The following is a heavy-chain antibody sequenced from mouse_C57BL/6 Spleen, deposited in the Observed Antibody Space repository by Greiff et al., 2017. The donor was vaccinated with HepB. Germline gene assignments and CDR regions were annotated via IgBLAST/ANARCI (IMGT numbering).Heavy chain of an antibody. CDR3: ARPPYYSNSWFAY. J-gene: IGHJ3*01. D-gene: IGHD2-5*01. CDR1: GYTFTSYW. V-gene: IGHV1-55*01. CDR2: IYPGSGST. Sequence: QVQLQQSGAELVKPGASVKMSCKASGYTFTSYWITWVKQRPGQGLEWIGDIYPGSGSTNYNEKFKSKATLTVDTSSSTAYMQLSSLTSEDSAVYYCARPPYYSNSWFAYWGQGTLVTVSA.